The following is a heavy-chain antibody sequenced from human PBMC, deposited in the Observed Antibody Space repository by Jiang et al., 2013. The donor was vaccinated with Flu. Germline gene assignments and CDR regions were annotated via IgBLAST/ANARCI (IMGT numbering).Heavy chain of an antibody. V-gene: IGHV4-39*01. J-gene: IGHJ4*02. D-gene: IGHD6-13*01. Sequence: INYSGNSYYQPSLKSRVTISIDTSKSQFSLKLSSATAADTAVYYCARQQGGLAAALDYWGQGSLVTVSS. CDR2: INYSGNS. CDR3: ARQQGGLAAALDY.